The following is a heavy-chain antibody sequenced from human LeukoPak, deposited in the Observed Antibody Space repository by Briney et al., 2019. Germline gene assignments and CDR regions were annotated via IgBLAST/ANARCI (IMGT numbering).Heavy chain of an antibody. D-gene: IGHD6-13*01. CDR3: AKDLIAAAGTLDY. CDR1: GFTFTNAW. V-gene: IGHV3-30*18. Sequence: GGSLRLSCAASGFTFTNAWMSWVRQAPGKGLERVAVISYDGSNKYYADSVKGRFTISRDNSKNTLYLQMNSLRAEDTAVYYCAKDLIAAAGTLDYWGQGTLVTVSS. CDR2: ISYDGSNK. J-gene: IGHJ4*02.